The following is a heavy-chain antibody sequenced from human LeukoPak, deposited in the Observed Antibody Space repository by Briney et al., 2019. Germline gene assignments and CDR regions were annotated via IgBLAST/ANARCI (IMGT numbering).Heavy chain of an antibody. Sequence: PQTLSLTCTVSGGSISSGGYYWSWIRQPPGKGLEWIGYIYHSGSTYYNPSLKSRVTISVDRSKNQFSLKLSSVTAADTAVYYCARVFSASSSSSLDYWGQGTLVTVSS. D-gene: IGHD6-6*01. CDR1: GGSISSGGYY. CDR3: ARVFSASSSSSLDY. CDR2: IYHSGST. J-gene: IGHJ4*02. V-gene: IGHV4-30-2*01.